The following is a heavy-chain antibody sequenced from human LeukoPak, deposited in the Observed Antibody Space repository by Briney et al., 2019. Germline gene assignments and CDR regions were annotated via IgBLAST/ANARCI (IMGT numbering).Heavy chain of an antibody. V-gene: IGHV1-2*06. J-gene: IGHJ4*02. CDR1: GYTFTGYY. CDR3: ARDLDYYGSGSYGD. D-gene: IGHD3-10*01. CDR2: INPNSGGT. Sequence: ASVKVSCKASGYTFTGYYMHWVRQAPGQGLEWMGRINPNSGGTNYAQKFQGRVTMTRDTSFSTAYMELSRLRSDDTAVYYCARDLDYYGSGSYGDWGQGTLVTVSS.